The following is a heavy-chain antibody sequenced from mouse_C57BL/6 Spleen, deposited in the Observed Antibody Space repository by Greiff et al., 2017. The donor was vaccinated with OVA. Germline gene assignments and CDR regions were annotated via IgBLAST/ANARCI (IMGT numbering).Heavy chain of an antibody. CDR1: GYTFTDYY. CDR2: INPNNGGT. V-gene: IGHV1-26*01. Sequence: VQLQQSGPELVKPGASVKISCKASGYTFTDYYMNWVKQSHGKSLEWIGDINPNNGGTSYNQKFKGKATLTVDKSSSTAYMELRSLTSEDSAVYYCARRMESADYWGQGTTLTVSS. J-gene: IGHJ2*01. CDR3: ARRMESADY. D-gene: IGHD2-3*01.